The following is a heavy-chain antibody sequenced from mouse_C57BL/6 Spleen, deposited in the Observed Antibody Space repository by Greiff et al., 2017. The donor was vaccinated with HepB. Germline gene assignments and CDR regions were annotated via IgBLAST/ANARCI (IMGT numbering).Heavy chain of an antibody. CDR1: GYTFTDYY. J-gene: IGHJ3*01. D-gene: IGHD1-1*01. Sequence: VKLLESGAELVRPGASVKLSCKASGYTFTDYYINWVKQRPGQGLEWIARIYPGSGNTYYNEKFKGKATLTAEKSSSTAYMQLSSLTSEDSAVYFCARGGEVTTGPFAYWGQGTLVTVSA. CDR3: ARGGEVTTGPFAY. CDR2: IYPGSGNT. V-gene: IGHV1-76*01.